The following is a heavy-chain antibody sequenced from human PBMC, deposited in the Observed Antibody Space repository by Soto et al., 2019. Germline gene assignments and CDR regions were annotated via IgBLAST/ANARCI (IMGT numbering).Heavy chain of an antibody. J-gene: IGHJ4*02. CDR1: EGTFRGYT. CDR2: IIPILGIA. V-gene: IGHV1-69*02. CDR3: VVVAANQDY. D-gene: IGHD2-15*01. Sequence: VCSRASEGTFRGYTFSWVRQAPGQGLEWMGRIIPILGIANYAQKFQGRVTITADKSTSTAYMELSSLRSEDTAVYYVVVVAANQDYSVQGTLVTVSS.